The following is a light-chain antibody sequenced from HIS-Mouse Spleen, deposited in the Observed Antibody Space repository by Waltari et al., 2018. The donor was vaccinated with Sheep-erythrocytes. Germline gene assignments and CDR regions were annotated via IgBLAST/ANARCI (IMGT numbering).Light chain of an antibody. J-gene: IGLJ1*01. CDR1: NIGRKS. CDR2: DDS. V-gene: IGLV3-21*03. CDR3: QVWDSSSDHYV. Sequence: SYVLTQPPSVSVAPGKTARITCGGNNIGRKSVPWYQQKPGQAPVLVVYDDSDRPSGIPERFSGSNSGNTATLTISRVEAGDEADYYCQVWDSSSDHYVFGTGTKVTVL.